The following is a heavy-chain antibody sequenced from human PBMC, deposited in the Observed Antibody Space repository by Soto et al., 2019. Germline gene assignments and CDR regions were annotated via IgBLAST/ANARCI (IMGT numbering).Heavy chain of an antibody. CDR2: INPNSGGT. CDR3: ARGGYSYGYVFYGMDV. D-gene: IGHD5-18*01. V-gene: IGHV1-2*04. Sequence: QVQLVQSGAEVKKPGASVKVSCKASGYTFTGYYMHWVRQAPGQGLEWVGWINPNSGGTNYAQKFQGWVTMTRDTSISTAYMELSRLRSDDTAVYYCARGGYSYGYVFYGMDVWGQGTTVTVSS. CDR1: GYTFTGYY. J-gene: IGHJ6*02.